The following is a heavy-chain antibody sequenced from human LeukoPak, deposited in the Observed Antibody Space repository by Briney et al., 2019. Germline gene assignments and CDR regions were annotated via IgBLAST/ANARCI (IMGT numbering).Heavy chain of an antibody. CDR3: ARDTSYDFWSGYFWFDP. CDR1: GGSIRSGSYY. V-gene: IGHV4-61*02. Sequence: SETLSLTCTVSGGSIRSGSYYWSWIRQPAGKGLEWIGRIYTSGSTNYNPSLKSRVTISVDTSKNQFSLKLSSVTAADTAVYYCARDTSYDFWSGYFWFDPWGQGTLVTVSS. J-gene: IGHJ5*02. CDR2: IYTSGST. D-gene: IGHD3-3*01.